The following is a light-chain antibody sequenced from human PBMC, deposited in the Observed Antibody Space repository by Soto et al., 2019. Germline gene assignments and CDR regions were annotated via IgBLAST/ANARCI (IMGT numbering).Light chain of an antibody. CDR1: QSISSW. J-gene: IGKJ2*03. Sequence: DIQMTQSPSTLSASVGDRGTITCRASQSISSWLAWYQQKPGKAPKLLIYDASSLESGVPSRFSGSGSGTEFTLTISSLQPDDFATYYCQQYNSYSSYSFGQGTKLEI. CDR3: QQYNSYSSYS. V-gene: IGKV1-5*01. CDR2: DAS.